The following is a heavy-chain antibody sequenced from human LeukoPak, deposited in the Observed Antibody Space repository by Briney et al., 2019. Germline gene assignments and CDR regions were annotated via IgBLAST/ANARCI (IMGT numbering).Heavy chain of an antibody. CDR1: GGSISSGGYY. Sequence: SQALSLTCTVSGGSISSGGYYWSWIRQPPGKRLEWIGSINHSEKTFYNPSLKSRVTISVDTSNNQFSLKLRSVTAADTAVYYCARHGPPKMFVVVTPPDYWGKGTLVTVSS. CDR3: ARHGPPKMFVVVTPPDY. J-gene: IGHJ4*02. V-gene: IGHV4-39*01. CDR2: INHSEKT. D-gene: IGHD4-23*01.